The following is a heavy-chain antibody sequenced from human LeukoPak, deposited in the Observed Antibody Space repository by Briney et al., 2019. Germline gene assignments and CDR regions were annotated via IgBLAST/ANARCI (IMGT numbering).Heavy chain of an antibody. D-gene: IGHD1-26*01. Sequence: GASVKVSCKATGYTFTAYYMHWVRQAPGQGLEWMGWINPNSGGTNYAQKFQGRVTMTRDTSISTAYMELSRLRSDDTAVYYCARDLGGGSYDCWGQGTLVTVSS. CDR3: ARDLGGGSYDC. CDR1: GYTFTAYY. CDR2: INPNSGGT. J-gene: IGHJ4*02. V-gene: IGHV1-2*02.